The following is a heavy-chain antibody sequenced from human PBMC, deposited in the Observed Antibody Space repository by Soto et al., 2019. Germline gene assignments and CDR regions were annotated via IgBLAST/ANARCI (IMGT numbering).Heavy chain of an antibody. CDR1: GFTFSSYA. V-gene: IGHV3-64D*08. J-gene: IGHJ4*02. CDR3: VKALRGVGGYSYGGRFDY. Sequence: GGSLRLSCSASGFTFSSYAMHWVRQAPGKGLEYVSAISSNGGSTYYADSVKGRFTISRDNSKNTLYLQMSSLRAEDTAVYYCVKALRGVGGYSYGGRFDYWGQGTLVTVSS. CDR2: ISSNGGST. D-gene: IGHD5-18*01.